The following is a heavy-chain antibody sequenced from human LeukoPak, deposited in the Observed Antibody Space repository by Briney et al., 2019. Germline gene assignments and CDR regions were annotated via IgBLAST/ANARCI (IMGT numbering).Heavy chain of an antibody. J-gene: IGHJ4*02. D-gene: IGHD6-19*01. V-gene: IGHV1-8*03. CDR2: MNLKSGYT. Sequence: GASVKVSCKASGYTFTTYDINWVRQASGQGLEWMGWMNLKSGYTGYAQKFQGRVTITGDTSISKAYMELSSLRSEDTAVYYCARVAGSIDYWGQGTLVTVSS. CDR1: GYTFTTYD. CDR3: ARVAGSIDY.